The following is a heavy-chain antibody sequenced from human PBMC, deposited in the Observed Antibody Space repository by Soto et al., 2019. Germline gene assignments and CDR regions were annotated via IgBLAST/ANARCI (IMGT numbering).Heavy chain of an antibody. V-gene: IGHV3-30-3*01. CDR2: ISYDGSNK. CDR3: ARDSWDNWNLDY. J-gene: IGHJ4*02. CDR1: GFTFSSYA. D-gene: IGHD1-20*01. Sequence: QVQLVESGGGVVQPGRSLRLSCAASGFTFSSYAMHWVRQAPGKGLEWVAVISYDGSNKYYADSVKGRFTISRDNSKNRLYLQMNSLRAEDTAVYYCARDSWDNWNLDYWGQGTLVTVSS.